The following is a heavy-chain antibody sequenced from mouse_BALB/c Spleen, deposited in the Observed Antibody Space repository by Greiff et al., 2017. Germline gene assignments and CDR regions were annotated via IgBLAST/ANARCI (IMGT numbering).Heavy chain of an antibody. CDR2: ISSGSSTI. Sequence: EVQGVESGGGLVQPGGSRKLSCAASGFTFSSFGMHWVRQAPEKGLEWVAYISSGSSTIYYADTVKGRFTISRDNPKNTLFLQMTSLRSEDTAMYYCARSRPYYGSSYVAMDYWGQGTSVTVSS. CDR3: ARSRPYYGSSYVAMDY. V-gene: IGHV5-17*02. CDR1: GFTFSSFG. D-gene: IGHD1-1*01. J-gene: IGHJ4*01.